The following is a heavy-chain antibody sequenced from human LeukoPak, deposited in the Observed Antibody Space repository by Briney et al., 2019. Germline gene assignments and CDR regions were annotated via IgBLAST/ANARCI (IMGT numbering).Heavy chain of an antibody. V-gene: IGHV4-38-2*02. D-gene: IGHD6-19*01. CDR3: ARAVDI. Sequence: SETLSLTCTVSGYSISSGYYWGWIRPPPGKGLEWIGSIYHSGSTYYNPSLKSRVTISVDTSKNQFSLKLSSVTAADTAVYYCARAVDIWGQGTMVTVSS. CDR1: GYSISSGYY. CDR2: IYHSGST. J-gene: IGHJ3*02.